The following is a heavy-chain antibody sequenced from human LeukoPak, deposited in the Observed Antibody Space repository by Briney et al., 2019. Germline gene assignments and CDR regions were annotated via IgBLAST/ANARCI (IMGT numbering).Heavy chain of an antibody. CDR3: ARDFSWRQFDY. V-gene: IGHV3-66*01. Sequence: GGSLRLSCAASGFTFSSYGMHWVRQAPGKGLEWVSVIYSGGDTYYADSVKGRFTISRDNSKNTLYLHINTLRVEDTAVYYCARDFSWRQFDYWGQGTLVTVSS. CDR1: GFTFSSYG. J-gene: IGHJ4*02. CDR2: IYSGGDT.